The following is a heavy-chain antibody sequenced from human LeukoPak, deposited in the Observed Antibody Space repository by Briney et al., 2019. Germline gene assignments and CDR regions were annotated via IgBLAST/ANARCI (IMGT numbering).Heavy chain of an antibody. CDR1: GFTFSSYG. V-gene: IGHV3-30*18. CDR3: AKSRDYGFDY. J-gene: IGHJ4*02. Sequence: PGRSLRLSCAASGFTFSSYGMHWVRQAPGQGLEWVAVISYDGSNKYYADSVKGRFTISRDNSKNTLYLQMNSLRAEDTAVYYCAKSRDYGFDYWGQGTLVTVSS. CDR2: ISYDGSNK. D-gene: IGHD4-17*01.